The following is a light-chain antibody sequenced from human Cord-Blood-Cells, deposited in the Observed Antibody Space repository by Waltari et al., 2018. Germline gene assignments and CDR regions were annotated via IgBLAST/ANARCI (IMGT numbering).Light chain of an antibody. Sequence: SSELTPDPAVSVALGQTVRITCQGDSLRRLYASWYQQKPGQAPVLVIYGKNNRPSGIPDRFSGSSSGNTASLTITGAQAEDEADYYCNSRDSSGTVVFGGGTKLTVL. V-gene: IGLV3-19*01. CDR2: GKN. J-gene: IGLJ2*01. CDR3: NSRDSSGTVV. CDR1: SLRRLY.